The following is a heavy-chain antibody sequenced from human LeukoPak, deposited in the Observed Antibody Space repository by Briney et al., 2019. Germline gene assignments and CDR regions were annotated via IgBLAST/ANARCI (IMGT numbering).Heavy chain of an antibody. V-gene: IGHV4-4*02. Sequence: PSGTLSLTCAVSGGSLSSSNWWRWVRQPPGKGLEGFGEIYHSGSTNYNPSLKSRVTTSLDKSKHQFSLKLTSLTAADTAVYYCARVGSRSFDYWGQGTLVTVSS. CDR3: ARVGSRSFDY. CDR1: GGSLSSSNW. CDR2: IYHSGST. D-gene: IGHD1-1*01. J-gene: IGHJ4*02.